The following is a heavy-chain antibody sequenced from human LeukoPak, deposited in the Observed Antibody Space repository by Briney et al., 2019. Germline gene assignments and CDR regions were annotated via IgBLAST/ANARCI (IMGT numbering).Heavy chain of an antibody. J-gene: IGHJ6*02. CDR1: GGSFSGYY. Sequence: SETLSLTCGVSGGSFSGYYWSWISQSPGKGLEWIGEINESGSTDYDPSLMSRVTISLDTSKNQFSLKLSSMTAADTATYYCERVGGLMIRGFMIFFGLGGYYSGMYVWGQGTTVSVSS. V-gene: IGHV4-34*01. D-gene: IGHD3-10*01. CDR3: ERVGGLMIRGFMIFFGLGGYYSGMYV. CDR2: INESGST.